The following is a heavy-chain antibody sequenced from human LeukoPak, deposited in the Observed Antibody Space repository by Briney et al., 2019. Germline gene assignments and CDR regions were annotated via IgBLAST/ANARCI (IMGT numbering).Heavy chain of an antibody. CDR3: ARDGYTSGCDS. J-gene: IGHJ5*01. V-gene: IGHV1-2*06. CDR2: INPTTGGT. CDR1: GYTFTSYG. D-gene: IGHD6-19*01. Sequence: GASVKVSCKASGYTFTSYGISWVRQAPGQGLEWMGRINPTTGGTNYAQKFQGRVTMTRDTSITTAYMELSRLTSDDTAFYYCARDGYTSGCDSWGQGTLVTVSS.